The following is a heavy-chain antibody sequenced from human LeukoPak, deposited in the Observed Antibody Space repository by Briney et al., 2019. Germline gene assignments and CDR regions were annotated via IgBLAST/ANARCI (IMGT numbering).Heavy chain of an antibody. CDR1: GFTFSSYG. D-gene: IGHD3-10*01. V-gene: IGHV3-30*18. CDR3: AKGAHYLTKRYHASFDY. Sequence: GGSLRLSCAASGFTFSSYGMHWVRQAPGKGLEWVAVIPYDGSNKYYADSVKGRFTISRDNSKNTLYLQMNSLRAEDTAVYYCAKGAHYLTKRYHASFDYWGQGTLVTVSS. CDR2: IPYDGSNK. J-gene: IGHJ4*02.